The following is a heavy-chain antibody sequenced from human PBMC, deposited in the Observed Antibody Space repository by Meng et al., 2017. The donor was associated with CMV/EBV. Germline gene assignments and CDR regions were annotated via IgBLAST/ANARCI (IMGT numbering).Heavy chain of an antibody. Sequence: GESLKISCAASGFTFSSYWMSWVRQAPGKGLEWVANIKQDGSEKYYVDSVKGRSTISRDNAKNSLYLQMNSLRAEDTAVYYCARDYHDWLPDYYYGMDVWGQGTTVTVSS. V-gene: IGHV3-7*01. J-gene: IGHJ6*02. CDR2: IKQDGSEK. CDR1: GFTFSSYW. CDR3: ARDYHDWLPDYYYGMDV. D-gene: IGHD3-9*01.